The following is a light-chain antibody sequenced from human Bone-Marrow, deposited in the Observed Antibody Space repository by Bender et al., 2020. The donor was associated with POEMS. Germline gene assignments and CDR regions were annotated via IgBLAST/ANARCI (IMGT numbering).Light chain of an antibody. CDR1: SGF. V-gene: IGLV2-11*01. J-gene: IGLJ1*01. CDR2: DVS. CDR3: CSSAGTSYV. Sequence: QSGLTQPRSVSGSPGQSVTISCTGASGFVSWYQQHPGKAPKLMIFMTYDVSKRPSGVPDRFSGSRSGSTASLTISSLQTEDESDYYCCSSAGTSYVFGTGTEVTVL.